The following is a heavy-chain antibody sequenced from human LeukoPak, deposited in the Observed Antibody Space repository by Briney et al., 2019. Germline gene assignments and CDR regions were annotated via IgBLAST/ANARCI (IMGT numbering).Heavy chain of an antibody. Sequence: ASVKVSCKASGYTFTGYYMNWVRQAPGQGLEWLGRINPNTGGTNNAQNFQGRVTMTRDTSINTAYMELSRLRSDDTAVYYCARVGDGLNDAFDIWGQGTMVTVSS. D-gene: IGHD5-24*01. J-gene: IGHJ3*02. CDR1: GYTFTGYY. CDR2: INPNTGGT. CDR3: ARVGDGLNDAFDI. V-gene: IGHV1-2*06.